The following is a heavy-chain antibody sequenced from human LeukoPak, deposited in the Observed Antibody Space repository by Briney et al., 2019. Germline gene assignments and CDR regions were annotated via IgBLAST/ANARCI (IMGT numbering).Heavy chain of an antibody. J-gene: IGHJ3*02. Sequence: PGGSLRLSCAASGFTFSSYWMSWVRQAPGKGLEWVANMKQDGREKYYVDSVKGRFTVSRDNAKNSLYLQMDSLRDEDTAVYYCARGGGSGRWGSAFDMWGQGTMVTVSP. CDR1: GFTFSSYW. CDR2: MKQDGREK. D-gene: IGHD3-16*01. V-gene: IGHV3-7*01. CDR3: ARGGGSGRWGSAFDM.